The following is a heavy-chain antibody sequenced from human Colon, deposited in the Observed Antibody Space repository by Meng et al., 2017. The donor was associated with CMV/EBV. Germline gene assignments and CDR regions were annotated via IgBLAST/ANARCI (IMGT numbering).Heavy chain of an antibody. CDR2: ISRNGGST. D-gene: IGHD6-19*01. Sequence: SLKISCAASGFTFDDSAMHWVRQVPGKGLEWVSSISRNGGSTGYADSVKGRFTISRDNAKKSLYLQMNSLRAEDTALYYCAKDIWIGHRLTGYSSGWDYWGQGTLVTVSS. J-gene: IGHJ4*02. CDR3: AKDIWIGHRLTGYSSGWDY. CDR1: GFTFDDSA. V-gene: IGHV3-9*01.